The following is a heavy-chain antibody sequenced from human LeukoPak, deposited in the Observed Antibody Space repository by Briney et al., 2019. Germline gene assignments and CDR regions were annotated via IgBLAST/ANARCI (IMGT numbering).Heavy chain of an antibody. J-gene: IGHJ2*01. D-gene: IGHD3-22*01. CDR1: GGSISSYY. V-gene: IGHV4-59*12. Sequence: PSETLSLTCTVSGGSISSYYWSWIRQPPGKGLEWIAYPYYSGSTNYNPSLKSRVTISVDTSKNQFSLKLSSVTAADTAVYYCARDTYDSSGYSPLVGLWGRGTLVTVSS. CDR2: PYYSGST. CDR3: ARDTYDSSGYSPLVGL.